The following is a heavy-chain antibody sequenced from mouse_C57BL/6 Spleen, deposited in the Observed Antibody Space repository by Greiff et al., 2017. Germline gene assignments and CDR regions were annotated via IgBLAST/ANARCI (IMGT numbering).Heavy chain of an antibody. D-gene: IGHD1-1*01. CDR1: GFNIKDYY. J-gene: IGHJ3*01. CDR2: IDPEDGGT. Sequence: VQLQQSGAELVKPGASVKLSCTASGFNIKDYYMHWVKQSTEQGLEWIGRIDPEDGGTKYAPKFQGKATITADTSSNTAYLQLSSLTSEDTAVYYCARGGSSSWFAYWGQGTLVTVSA. V-gene: IGHV14-2*01. CDR3: ARGGSSSWFAY.